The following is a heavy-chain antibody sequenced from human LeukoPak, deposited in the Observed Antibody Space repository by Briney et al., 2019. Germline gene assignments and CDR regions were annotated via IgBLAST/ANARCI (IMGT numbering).Heavy chain of an antibody. CDR2: ISGSGANT. CDR1: GFTFSSYA. CDR3: AKDMGRGGGAVIDY. Sequence: PGGSLRLSCAASGFTFSSYAMGWVRQAPGKGLEWVSVISGSGANTYYANSVRGRFTISRDNSRNTLYLQISSLGADGTAVYYCAKDMGRGGGAVIDYWGQGTLVTVSS. J-gene: IGHJ4*02. D-gene: IGHD2-21*01. V-gene: IGHV3-23*01.